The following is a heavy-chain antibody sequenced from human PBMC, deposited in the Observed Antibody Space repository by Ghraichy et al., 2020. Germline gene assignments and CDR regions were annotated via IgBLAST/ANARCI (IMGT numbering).Heavy chain of an antibody. Sequence: GGSLRLSCVASGFTFSHYWMTWVRQAPGKGLEWVANIKQDGGGKYYVDSVRGRFTISRDNAKNSLYLQMNSLRADDTAVYYCAREEYGAHFDYWGQGTLVIVSS. CDR3: AREEYGAHFDY. CDR1: GFTFSHYW. D-gene: IGHD4-17*01. CDR2: IKQDGGGK. J-gene: IGHJ4*02. V-gene: IGHV3-7*03.